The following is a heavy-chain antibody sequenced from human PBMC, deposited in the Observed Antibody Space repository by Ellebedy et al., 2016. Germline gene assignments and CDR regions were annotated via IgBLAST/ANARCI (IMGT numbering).Heavy chain of an antibody. J-gene: IGHJ4*02. CDR1: GFSLHTNRVT. V-gene: IGHV2-5*01. Sequence: SGPTLVKPTQTLTLTCTFSGFSLHTNRVTLGWVRQPPGQAPEWLTFIYGNDDKRYSPSLLSRLTITKNTSKNQVVLTMTNMEPVDTGTYFCIHRTTVTSVDYWGQGILVTVSS. D-gene: IGHD4-11*01. CDR2: IYGNDDK. CDR3: IHRTTVTSVDY.